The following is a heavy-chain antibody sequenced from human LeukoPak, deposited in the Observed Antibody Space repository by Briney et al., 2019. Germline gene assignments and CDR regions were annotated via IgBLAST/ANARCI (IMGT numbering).Heavy chain of an antibody. CDR1: GYTFTGYY. J-gene: IGHJ4*02. CDR3: AKALHPLVNLGLLGDDM. CDR2: INPNSGGT. V-gene: IGHV1-2*02. Sequence: ASVKVSCKASGYTFTGYYMHWVRQAPGQGLEWMGWINPNSGGTNYAQKFQGRVTMTRDTSIGTAYMELSRLRSDDTAVYYCAKALHPLVNLGLLGDDMWGQGTLVTVSS. D-gene: IGHD3-16*01.